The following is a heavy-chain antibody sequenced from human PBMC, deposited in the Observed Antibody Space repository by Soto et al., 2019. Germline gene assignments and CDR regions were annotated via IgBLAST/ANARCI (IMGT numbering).Heavy chain of an antibody. CDR2: IHHSETT. Sequence: SETLSLTCAVSGASVISTKWWSWVRQSPGKGLEWIGEIHHSETTNYNPSLESRVTISIDKSKNQFSLKLSSVTAADTAVYYCARTYSGSYYAWVREYNWFDPWGQGTLVTVSS. CDR3: ARTYSGSYYAWVREYNWFDP. D-gene: IGHD1-26*01. J-gene: IGHJ5*02. CDR1: GASVISTKW. V-gene: IGHV4-4*02.